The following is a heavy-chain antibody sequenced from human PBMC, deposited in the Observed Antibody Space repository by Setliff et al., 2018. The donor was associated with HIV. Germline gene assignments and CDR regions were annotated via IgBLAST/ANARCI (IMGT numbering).Heavy chain of an antibody. CDR1: GDTFGNYA. Sequence: SVKVSCKASGDTFGNYAITWVRQAPGQGLEWMGGINPLFGTTNYAHNFQGRLTITTDQIMSTAYMELTSLRSEDTAVYYCASGSGYCNKGDCYIGVHRTPDKYYFDSWGQGTLVTVS. J-gene: IGHJ4*02. D-gene: IGHD2-8*01. CDR3: ASGSGYCNKGDCYIGVHRTPDKYYFDS. CDR2: INPLFGTT. V-gene: IGHV1-69*05.